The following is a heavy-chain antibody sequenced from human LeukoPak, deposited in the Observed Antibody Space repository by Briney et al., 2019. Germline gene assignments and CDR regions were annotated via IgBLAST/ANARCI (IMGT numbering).Heavy chain of an antibody. V-gene: IGHV3-23*01. CDR3: AKTPRYCSSSNCYAGYFDY. J-gene: IGHJ4*02. Sequence: PGGSLRLSSAASGFTFSSYAMSWAPPGPGKGLEWVSAISGSGGSTYYADSVKGRFTISRDNSKNTLYLQMNRLRAEDTALYYCAKTPRYCSSSNCYAGYFDYWGQGTLVTVSS. D-gene: IGHD2-2*01. CDR2: ISGSGGST. CDR1: GFTFSSYA.